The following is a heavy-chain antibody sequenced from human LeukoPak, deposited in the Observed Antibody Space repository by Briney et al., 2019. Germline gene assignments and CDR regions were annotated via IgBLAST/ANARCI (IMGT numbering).Heavy chain of an antibody. CDR1: GFNFMTSD. CDR2: IIVRVRNP. CDR3: ARLGGHLSR. D-gene: IGHD2-2*01. J-gene: IGHJ4*02. Sequence: PVGCLRLSCVASGFNFMTSDMNWVRQAPGKGLNWIAYIIVRVRNPYYAYSVQGRFTVSRDNIKSALYLQMNTLRAEDTAMYYFARLGGHLSRWGQGTLVTVSS. V-gene: IGHV3-48*03.